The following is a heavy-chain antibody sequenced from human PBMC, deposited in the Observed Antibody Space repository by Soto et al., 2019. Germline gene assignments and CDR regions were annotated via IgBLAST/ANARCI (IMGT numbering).Heavy chain of an antibody. J-gene: IGHJ5*02. CDR1: GFTFRSYG. V-gene: IGHV3-33*01. D-gene: IGHD5-12*01. Sequence: CSSLRLSCAAAGFTFRSYGMYWVRQAPCNGLEWGAVIWYDGSNKYYADSVKGRFTISRDNSKNTLYLQINSLRAEDTAVYYCARDPYSGYDKGNWFDPCGQGTLVTVSS. CDR2: IWYDGSNK. CDR3: ARDPYSGYDKGNWFDP.